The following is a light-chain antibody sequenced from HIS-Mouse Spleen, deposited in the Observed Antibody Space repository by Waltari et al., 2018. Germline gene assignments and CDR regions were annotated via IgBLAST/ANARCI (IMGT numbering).Light chain of an antibody. J-gene: IGKJ2*01. Sequence: DIVMTQSPLSLPVTPGEPASISCRSSQSLLHSNVYNYLDWYLQNPGQSPQLLIYLGSNRASGVPDRFSGSGSGTAFTLKISRVEAEDVGVYYCMQALQTPMYTFGQGTKLEIK. CDR3: MQALQTPMYT. CDR1: QSLLHSNVYNY. V-gene: IGKV2-28*01. CDR2: LGS.